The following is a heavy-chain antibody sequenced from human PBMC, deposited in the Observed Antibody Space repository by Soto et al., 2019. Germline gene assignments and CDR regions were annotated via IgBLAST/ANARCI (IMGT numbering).Heavy chain of an antibody. V-gene: IGHV3-11*01. CDR1: GFTFSVYF. Sequence: PGGSLRLSCATSGFTFSVYFMSWIRQAPGKGLEWISSISTSGSVINYAASVKGRFTISRDNTKNTLYLQMDSLRAEDTAVYYCATSRSYFDYWGQGALVTVSS. CDR3: ATSRSYFDY. J-gene: IGHJ4*02. CDR2: ISTSGSVI. D-gene: IGHD6-19*01.